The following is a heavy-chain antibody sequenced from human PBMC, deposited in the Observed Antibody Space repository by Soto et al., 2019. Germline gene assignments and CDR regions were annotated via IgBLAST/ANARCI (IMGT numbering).Heavy chain of an antibody. CDR1: VFTFSSYC. CDR2: IWYDGSNK. Sequence: GGSLRLSCAASVFTFSSYCMHLVRQAPGKGLEWVSVIWYDGSNKYYADSVKGRFTISRYNSKNTLYLQMNSLRAEDTAVYYCAREYYYDSIGAFDIWGQGTMVTFSS. D-gene: IGHD3-22*01. J-gene: IGHJ3*02. CDR3: AREYYYDSIGAFDI. V-gene: IGHV3-33*01.